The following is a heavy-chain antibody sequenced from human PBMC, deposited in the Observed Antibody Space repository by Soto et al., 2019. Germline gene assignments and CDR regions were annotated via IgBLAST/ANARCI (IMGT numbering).Heavy chain of an antibody. CDR2: ISSSSSYI. CDR1: GFTFSSYS. CDR3: AREFEPYSSGRRVSGMDV. Sequence: GGSLRLSCAASGFTFSSYSMNWVRQAPGKGLEWVSSISSSSSYIYYADSVKGQFTISRDNAKNSLYLQMNSLRAEDTAVYYCAREFEPYSSGRRVSGMDVWGQGTTVTVSS. J-gene: IGHJ6*02. D-gene: IGHD6-19*01. V-gene: IGHV3-21*01.